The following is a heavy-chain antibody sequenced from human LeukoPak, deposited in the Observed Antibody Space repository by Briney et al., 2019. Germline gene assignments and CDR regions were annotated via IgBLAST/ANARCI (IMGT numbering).Heavy chain of an antibody. CDR3: ARVHCSSTSCHTHDY. J-gene: IGHJ4*02. V-gene: IGHV4-39*07. D-gene: IGHD2-2*02. CDR2: IYYSGST. CDR1: GGSISSSSYY. Sequence: SETLSLTCTVSGGSISSSSYYWGWIRQPPGKGLEWIGSIYYSGSTYYNPSLKSRVTISVDTSKNQFSLKLSSVTAADTAVYYCARVHCSSTSCHTHDYWGQGTLVTVSS.